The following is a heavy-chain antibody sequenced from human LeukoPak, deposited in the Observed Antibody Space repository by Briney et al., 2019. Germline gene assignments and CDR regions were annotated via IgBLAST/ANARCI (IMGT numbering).Heavy chain of an antibody. Sequence: SQTLSLTCAISGDSVSHNTVAWNWIRQSPSRGLEWLGSTYYRSKWYTDYAVSVKSRITINPDTSKNQFSLQLNSVTPEDTAVYYCARAECNLQLRFDYWGQRTLATVSS. V-gene: IGHV6-1*01. CDR1: GDSVSHNTVA. CDR3: ARAECNLQLRFDY. CDR2: TYYRSKWYT. D-gene: IGHD1-1*01. J-gene: IGHJ4*02.